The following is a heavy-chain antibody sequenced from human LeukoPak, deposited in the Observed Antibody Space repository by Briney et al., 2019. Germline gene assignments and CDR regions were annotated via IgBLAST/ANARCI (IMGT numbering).Heavy chain of an antibody. J-gene: IGHJ4*02. CDR2: ISYDGSNK. Sequence: GGSLRLSCAASGFTFSNYGIHWVRQAPGKGLEWVAVISYDGSNKYYADSVKGRCTVSRDKSKNTVYLQMNSLRAEDTAVYYCAKEAGYSYGFDYWGQGTLVTVSS. V-gene: IGHV3-30*18. CDR3: AKEAGYSYGFDY. D-gene: IGHD5-18*01. CDR1: GFTFSNYG.